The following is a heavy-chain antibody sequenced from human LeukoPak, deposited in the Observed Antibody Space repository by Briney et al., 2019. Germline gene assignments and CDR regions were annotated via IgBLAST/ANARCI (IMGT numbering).Heavy chain of an antibody. CDR3: ARAGPYCSSTSCYPLSWFDP. Sequence: ASVKVSCKASGYTFTSYYMHWVRQAPGQGLEWMGIINPSGCSTSYAQKFQGRVTMTRDMSTSTVYMELSSLRSEDTAVYYCARAGPYCSSTSCYPLSWFDPWGQGTLVTVSS. CDR1: GYTFTSYY. V-gene: IGHV1-46*01. J-gene: IGHJ5*02. D-gene: IGHD2-2*01. CDR2: INPSGCST.